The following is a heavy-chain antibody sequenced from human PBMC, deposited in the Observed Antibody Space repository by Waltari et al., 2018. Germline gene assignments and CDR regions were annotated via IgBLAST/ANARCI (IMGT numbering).Heavy chain of an antibody. J-gene: IGHJ4*02. Sequence: QLQLQESGPGLLKPSETLSLTCTASGGSVSRSSYTWGWIRQPPGKGLEWIGSFFNGGTTFYNPSLKSRVTILVDTSKNQFSLKLSSVTAADSAVYYCARGAFDYWGQGTLVTVSS. CDR2: FFNGGTT. V-gene: IGHV4-39*07. CDR3: ARGAFDY. CDR1: GGSVSRSSYT.